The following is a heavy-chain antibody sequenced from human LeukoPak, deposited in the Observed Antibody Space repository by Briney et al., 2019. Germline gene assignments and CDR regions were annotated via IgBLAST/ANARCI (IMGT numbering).Heavy chain of an antibody. J-gene: IGHJ4*02. V-gene: IGHV3-48*03. D-gene: IGHD2/OR15-2a*01. CDR3: ASILGYCNSRICYFDF. CDR1: GFTFSSYE. Sequence: PGGSLRLSCAASGFTFSSYEMNWVRQAPGKGLEWLSYISSSGSAIYFADSVKGRFTFSRNNAKTPLYLQMNSLRAEDTAVYYCASILGYCNSRICYFDFWGQGTLVIVSS. CDR2: ISSSGSAI.